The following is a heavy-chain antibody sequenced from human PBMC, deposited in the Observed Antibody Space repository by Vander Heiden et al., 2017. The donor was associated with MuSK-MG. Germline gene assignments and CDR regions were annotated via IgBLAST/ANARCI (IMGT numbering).Heavy chain of an antibody. CDR1: GGSISSGGYY. CDR2: IYYSGST. D-gene: IGHD2-15*01. V-gene: IGHV4-31*03. CDR3: ARGYCSGGSCYPELH. J-gene: IGHJ4*02. Sequence: QVQLQESGPGLVKPSQTLSLTCTVSGGSISSGGYYWSWIRQHPGKGLEWIGYIYYSGSTYYNPSLKSRVTISVDTSKNQFSLKLSSVTAADTAVYYCARGYCSGGSCYPELHWGQGTLVTVSS.